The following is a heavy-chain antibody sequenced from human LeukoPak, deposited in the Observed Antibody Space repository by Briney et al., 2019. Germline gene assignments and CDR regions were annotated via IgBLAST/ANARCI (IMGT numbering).Heavy chain of an antibody. V-gene: IGHV1-2*02. CDR3: ARGDSSPYYYFDY. J-gene: IGHJ4*02. CDR2: INPNSGDT. Sequence: ASVKVSCKASGYTFTGYYLHWVRQAPGQGREWMGWINPNSGDTNYAQKFQGRVTMTRDTSISTAYMELSRLRSDDTAVFYCARGDSSPYYYFDYWGQGTLVTVSS. D-gene: IGHD3-22*01. CDR1: GYTFTGYY.